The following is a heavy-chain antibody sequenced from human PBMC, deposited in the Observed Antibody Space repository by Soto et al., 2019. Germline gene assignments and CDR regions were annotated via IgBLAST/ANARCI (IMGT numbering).Heavy chain of an antibody. Sequence: ASVKVSCMASGYTFTSYYMLWVRQAPGQALEWMGIINPSGGSTSYAQKFQGRVTMTRDTSTSTVYMELSSLRSEDAAVYYCAIEYSSSSGGNYYYYYGMDVWGQGTTVTVSS. CDR1: GYTFTSYY. J-gene: IGHJ6*02. V-gene: IGHV1-46*01. D-gene: IGHD6-6*01. CDR3: AIEYSSSSGGNYYYYYGMDV. CDR2: INPSGGST.